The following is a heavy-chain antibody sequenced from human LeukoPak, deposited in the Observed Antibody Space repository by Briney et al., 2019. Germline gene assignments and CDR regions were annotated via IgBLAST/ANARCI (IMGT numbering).Heavy chain of an antibody. CDR3: AIQPWGSGNNWYFGF. V-gene: IGHV1-2*02. CDR1: GYTFTAYY. D-gene: IGHD7-27*01. CDR2: ISPNSGGT. Sequence: ASVTVSCKASGYTFTAYYIHWVRQAPGQGLEWMGWISPNSGGTDYAQKFQGRVTMTRDTSINTTYVELSSLTSDDTAVYYCAIQPWGSGNNWYFGFWGRGTLVTVSS. J-gene: IGHJ2*01.